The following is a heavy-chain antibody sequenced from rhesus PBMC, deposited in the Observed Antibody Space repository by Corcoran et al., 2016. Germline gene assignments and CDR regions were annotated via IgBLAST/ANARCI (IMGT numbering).Heavy chain of an antibody. D-gene: IGHD4-23*01. V-gene: IGHV4-147*01. CDR1: GGSISSYW. CDR3: AKLYSNYEWYFDL. J-gene: IGHJ2*01. Sequence: QVQLQESGPGVVKPSETLSLTCAVSGGSISSYWWGWIRQPPGKGLEWIGRIYVGSSTTTYNPSLKSRFTISSDTSKNQFSLKLSSVTAADTAVYYCAKLYSNYEWYFDLWGPGTPITISS. CDR2: IYVGSSTT.